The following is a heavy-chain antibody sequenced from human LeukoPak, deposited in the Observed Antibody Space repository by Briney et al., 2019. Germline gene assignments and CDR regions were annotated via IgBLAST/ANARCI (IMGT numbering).Heavy chain of an antibody. J-gene: IGHJ3*02. Sequence: GGSLRLSCAASGFTFSSYSMNWVRQAPGKGLEWVSYISSSSSTIYYADSVKGRFTISRDNAKNSLYLQMNSLRAEDTAVYYCARAKSVVVPAGDIWGQGTMVAVSS. CDR2: ISSSSSTI. CDR3: ARAKSVVVPAGDI. V-gene: IGHV3-48*01. D-gene: IGHD2-2*01. CDR1: GFTFSSYS.